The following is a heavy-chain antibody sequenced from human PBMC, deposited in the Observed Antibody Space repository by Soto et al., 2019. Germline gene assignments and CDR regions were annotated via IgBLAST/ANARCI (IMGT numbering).Heavy chain of an antibody. Sequence: QVQLQESGPGLVKPSQTLSLTCTVSGGSIGSGGYYWSWIRQHPGKGLEWIGYIYYSGSTYYNPSLKSRVTISVDTSKNQFSLKLSSVTAADTAVYYCARDRGPFNWNMDYYGMDVWGQGTTVTVSS. CDR3: ARDRGPFNWNMDYYGMDV. D-gene: IGHD1-20*01. J-gene: IGHJ6*02. CDR1: GGSIGSGGYY. CDR2: IYYSGST. V-gene: IGHV4-31*03.